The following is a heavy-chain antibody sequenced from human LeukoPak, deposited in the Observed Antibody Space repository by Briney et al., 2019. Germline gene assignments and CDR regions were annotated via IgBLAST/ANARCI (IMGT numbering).Heavy chain of an antibody. CDR1: GTSISSNY. V-gene: IGHV4-59*01. D-gene: IGHD5-18*01. CDR3: AIRGYSYARGFDP. CDR2: ISYIGST. Sequence: SETLSLTCSVSGTSISSNYWSWIRQPPGKGLEWIGYISYIGSTNYNPSLKSRVTISVDTSKNQLSLKLSSVTTADTAVYYCAIRGYSYARGFDPWGQEPWSPSPQ. J-gene: IGHJ5*02.